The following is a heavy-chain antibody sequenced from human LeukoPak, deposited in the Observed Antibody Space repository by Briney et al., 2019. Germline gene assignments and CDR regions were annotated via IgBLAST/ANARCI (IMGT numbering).Heavy chain of an antibody. CDR2: IYYSGST. CDR3: GVGSGYDNY. D-gene: IGHD5-12*01. CDR1: GGSISSYY. Sequence: PSETLSLTCTVSGGSISSYYWSWIRQPPGEGLEWIGYIYYSGSTDYNPSLKSRVAISVDTSKNQFSLKLSSVTAADTAVFYCGVGSGYDNYWGQGTLVTVSS. J-gene: IGHJ4*02. V-gene: IGHV4-59*12.